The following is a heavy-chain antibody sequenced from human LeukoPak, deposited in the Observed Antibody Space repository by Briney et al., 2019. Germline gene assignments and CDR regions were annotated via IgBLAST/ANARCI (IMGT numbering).Heavy chain of an antibody. D-gene: IGHD4-23*01. J-gene: IGHJ4*02. V-gene: IGHV3-21*01. CDR2: ISSSSNYI. CDR3: ARESYGGNSFLSYYFDY. Sequence: GGSLRLSCAASGFTFSSYSMNWVRQAPGKGLEWVSSISSSSNYIYYADSVKGRFTISRDNAKNPLYLQMNSLRAEDTAVYYCARESYGGNSFLSYYFDYWGQGTLVTVSS. CDR1: GFTFSSYS.